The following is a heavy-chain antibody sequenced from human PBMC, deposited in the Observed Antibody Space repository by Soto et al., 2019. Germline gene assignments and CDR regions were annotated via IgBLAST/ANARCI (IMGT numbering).Heavy chain of an antibody. CDR1: GFRFSIYS. J-gene: IGHJ4*02. CDR3: ATSEEGYFDY. Sequence: EVQLVESGGNLVQPGGSLRLSCAASGFRFSIYSMNWVRQAPGKGLEWSAYITSDTKTIKYADSVRGRFTISRDNGKNSVYRQMNSLRYQASAVYYLATSEEGYFDYWGQGTVVTVSA. CDR2: ITSDTKTI. V-gene: IGHV3-48*02.